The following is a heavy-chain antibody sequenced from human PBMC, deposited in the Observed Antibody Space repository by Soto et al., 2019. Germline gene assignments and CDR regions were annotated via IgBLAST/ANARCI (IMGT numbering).Heavy chain of an antibody. Sequence: ASVKVSCKASGYTFTSYGISWVRQAPGQGLEWLGWISANSGGTSNAQKFQGWVTMTRDRSISTVYMELSRLRSDDTAVYFCARGHSTDCSNGVCSFFYNHEMDVWGQGTTVTAP. D-gene: IGHD2-8*01. CDR3: ARGHSTDCSNGVCSFFYNHEMDV. J-gene: IGHJ6*02. V-gene: IGHV1-2*04. CDR2: ISANSGGT. CDR1: GYTFTSYG.